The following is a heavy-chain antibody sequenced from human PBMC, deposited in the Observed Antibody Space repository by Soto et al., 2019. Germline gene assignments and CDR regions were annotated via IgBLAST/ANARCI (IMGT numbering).Heavy chain of an antibody. J-gene: IGHJ6*02. CDR1: GGTFNTYN. CDR3: AAEATGDSDYYYNRMDV. Sequence: QVQLVQSGAEVKKPGSPVKVSCKASGGTFNTYNINWVRQAPGQGLEWMGGILPIFGTTNYAQRFQGRVTITADDSTSTAYMQLSRLRSADAVVYCWAAEATGDSDYYYNRMDVLGHWTRVSVTS. V-gene: IGHV1-69*01. D-gene: IGHD6-13*01. CDR2: ILPIFGTT.